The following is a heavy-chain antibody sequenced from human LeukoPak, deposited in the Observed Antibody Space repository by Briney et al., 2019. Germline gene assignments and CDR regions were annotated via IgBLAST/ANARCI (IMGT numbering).Heavy chain of an antibody. CDR1: GFTFSSYA. V-gene: IGHV3-30-3*01. J-gene: IGHJ6*02. CDR3: ARDLRIQLWTNYYYYGMDV. CDR2: ISYDGSNK. D-gene: IGHD5-18*01. Sequence: GGSLRLSCAASGFTFSSYAMSWVRQAPGKGLEWVAVISYDGSNKYYADSVKGRFTISRDNSKNTLYLQMNSLRAEDTAVYYCARDLRIQLWTNYYYYGMDVWGQGTTVTVSS.